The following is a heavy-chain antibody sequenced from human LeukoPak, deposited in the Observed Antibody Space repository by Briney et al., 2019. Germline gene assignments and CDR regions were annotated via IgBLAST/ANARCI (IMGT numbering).Heavy chain of an antibody. D-gene: IGHD6-13*01. Sequence: GESLKISCKGSGYSFTSYWIGWVRQMPGKGLEWMGIIYPGDSDTRYSPSFQGQVTISADKSISTAYLQWSSLKASDSAMYYCARPRYSSSWYSGWFDPWGQGTLVTVSS. V-gene: IGHV5-51*01. J-gene: IGHJ5*02. CDR3: ARPRYSSSWYSGWFDP. CDR2: IYPGDSDT. CDR1: GYSFTSYW.